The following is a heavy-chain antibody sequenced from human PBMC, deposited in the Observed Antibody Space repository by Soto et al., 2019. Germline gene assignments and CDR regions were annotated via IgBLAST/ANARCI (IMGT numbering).Heavy chain of an antibody. J-gene: IGHJ1*01. CDR2: IYYSGST. D-gene: IGHD6-19*01. Sequence: TLSLTCTVSGGSISSGGYYWSWIRQHPGKGLEWIGYIYYSGSTYYNPSLKSRVTISVDTSKNQFSLKLSSVTAADTAVYYCARAGVGAAVGYFQHWGQGTLVTVSS. V-gene: IGHV4-31*03. CDR1: GGSISSGGYY. CDR3: ARAGVGAAVGYFQH.